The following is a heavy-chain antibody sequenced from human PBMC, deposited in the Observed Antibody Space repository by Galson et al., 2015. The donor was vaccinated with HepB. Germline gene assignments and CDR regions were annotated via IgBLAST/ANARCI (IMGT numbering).Heavy chain of an antibody. D-gene: IGHD5-12*01. CDR3: AKDGRWLRLTHPSYYFDY. CDR2: ISGSGGST. V-gene: IGHV3-23*01. Sequence: SLRLSCAASGFTFSSYAMSWVRQAPGKGLEWVSAISGSGGSTYYADSVKGRFTISRDNSKNTLYLQMNSLRAEDTVVYYCAKDGRWLRLTHPSYYFDYWGQGTLVTVSS. CDR1: GFTFSSYA. J-gene: IGHJ4*02.